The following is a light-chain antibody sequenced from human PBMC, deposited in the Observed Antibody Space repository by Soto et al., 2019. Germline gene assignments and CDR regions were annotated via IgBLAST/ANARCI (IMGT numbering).Light chain of an antibody. CDR3: QQYDNLPLT. J-gene: IGKJ4*01. Sequence: DIQMTQSPSSLSASVGDRVTITCQASQDITNYLNWYQQKPGRAPRLLLYDASSLETGVPSRFSGSGSGTDFTLTINSLQPEDIATYYCQQYDNLPLTFGGGTKVEIK. CDR2: DAS. CDR1: QDITNY. V-gene: IGKV1-33*01.